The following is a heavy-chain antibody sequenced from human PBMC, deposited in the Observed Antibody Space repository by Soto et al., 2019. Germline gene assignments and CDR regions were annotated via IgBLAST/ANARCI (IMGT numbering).Heavy chain of an antibody. V-gene: IGHV1-18*01. J-gene: IGHJ4*02. CDR1: GYTFTSFG. D-gene: IGHD3-9*01. CDR3: ARVRKPYFDWSLGY. CDR2: ISTYNGNT. Sequence: QVQLVQSGAEVKKPGASVKVSCKASGYTFTSFGIIWVRQAPGQGLEWMGWISTYNGNTHYAQNLQGRVTMTTDTCTSTAYMELRSLRSDDTAVYYCARVRKPYFDWSLGYWGQGTLVTVSS.